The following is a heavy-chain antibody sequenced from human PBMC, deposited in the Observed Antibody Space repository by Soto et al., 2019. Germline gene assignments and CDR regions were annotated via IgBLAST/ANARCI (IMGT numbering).Heavy chain of an antibody. CDR1: GFTFDDYA. D-gene: IGHD1-7*01. Sequence: GGSLRLSCAASGFTFDDYAMHWVRQAPGKGLEWVSGISWNSGSIGYADSVKGRFTISRDNAKNSLYLQMNSLRAEDTALCYCAREVSGTSFDYWGQGTLVTVSS. J-gene: IGHJ4*02. V-gene: IGHV3-9*01. CDR2: ISWNSGSI. CDR3: AREVSGTSFDY.